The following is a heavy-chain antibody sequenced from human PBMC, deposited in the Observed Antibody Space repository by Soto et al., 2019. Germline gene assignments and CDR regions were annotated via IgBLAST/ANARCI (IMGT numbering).Heavy chain of an antibody. CDR1: GDSIGSTDSY. D-gene: IGHD6-25*01. CDR3: ARGGSGWAEYFQH. CDR2: IYYTGGT. V-gene: IGHV4-30-4*08. Sequence: QVQLQESGPGLVEPSQTLSLTCTVSGDSIGSTDSYWSWIRRPPGKGLEWIGYIYYTGGTFYNPSLNLRLTLSLETSNKQFSLTLTSVTAADTGMYYCARGGSGWAEYFQHWGQGTLVAVSS. J-gene: IGHJ1*01.